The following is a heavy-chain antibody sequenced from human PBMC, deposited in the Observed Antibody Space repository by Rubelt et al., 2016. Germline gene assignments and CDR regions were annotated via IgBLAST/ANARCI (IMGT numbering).Heavy chain of an antibody. D-gene: IGHD6-19*01. V-gene: IGHV1-2*06. CDR3: ARESSSGWYIDY. CDR1: GYTFNGYY. J-gene: IGHJ4*02. CDR2: INPNSGGT. Sequence: QVQLVQSGAEVKKPGASVKVSCKASGYTFNGYYMLWVRQAPAQGLEWVGLINPNSGGTNYAQRCQRRVRMTRETSVTTAYMGLSRLGSDDTAVFCCARESSSGWYIDYWGQGTLVTVSS.